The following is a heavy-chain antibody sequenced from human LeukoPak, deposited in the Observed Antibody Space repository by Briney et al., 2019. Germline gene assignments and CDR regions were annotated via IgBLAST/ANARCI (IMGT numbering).Heavy chain of an antibody. CDR2: ISGSDGST. CDR1: GFTFSSYA. D-gene: IGHD5-18*01. V-gene: IGHV3-23*01. CDR3: AREIQPGFDY. Sequence: GGSLRLSCAASGFTFSSYAMSWVRQAPGKGLEWVSGISGSDGSTNYADSVKGRFTISRDNAKNSLYLQMNSLRAEDTAVYYCAREIQPGFDYWGQGTLVTVSS. J-gene: IGHJ4*02.